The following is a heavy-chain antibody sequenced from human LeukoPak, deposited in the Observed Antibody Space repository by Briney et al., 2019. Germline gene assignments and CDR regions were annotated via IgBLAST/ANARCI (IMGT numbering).Heavy chain of an antibody. Sequence: GRSLRLSCAASGFTFSSYGMHWVRQAPGKGLEWVAVIWYDGSNKYYADSVKGRFTISRDNSKNTLYLQMNSLRAEDTAVYYCARDQGGYYDILTGYSPFDYWGQGTLVTVSS. CDR1: GFTFSSYG. CDR2: IWYDGSNK. CDR3: ARDQGGYYDILTGYSPFDY. D-gene: IGHD3-9*01. V-gene: IGHV3-33*01. J-gene: IGHJ4*02.